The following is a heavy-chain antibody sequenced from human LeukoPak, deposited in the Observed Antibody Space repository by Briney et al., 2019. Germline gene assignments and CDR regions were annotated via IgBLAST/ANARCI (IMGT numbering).Heavy chain of an antibody. D-gene: IGHD6-13*01. CDR3: ARDNRRAAAGKPSDY. J-gene: IGHJ4*02. V-gene: IGHV1-2*02. CDR2: INPNSGGT. Sequence: ASVKVSCKASGYTLTGYYMHWVRQAPGQGLEWMGWINPNSGGTNYAQKFQGRVTMTRDTSISTAYMELSRLRSDDTAVYYCARDNRRAAAGKPSDYWGQGTLVTVSS. CDR1: GYTLTGYY.